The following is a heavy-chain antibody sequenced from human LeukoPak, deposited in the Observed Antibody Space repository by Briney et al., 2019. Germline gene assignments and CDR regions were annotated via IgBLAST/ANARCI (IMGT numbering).Heavy chain of an antibody. V-gene: IGHV3-66*01. CDR1: GFTVSSNY. Sequence: GGSLRLSCAASGFTVSSNYMSWVRQAPGKGLGWVSVIYSGGSTYYADSVKGRFTISRDNSQNTLYLHMNSLRAEDTAVYYCAREGATSGSVAGTLYYYYGMDVWGQGTTVTVSS. CDR3: AREGATSGSVAGTLYYYYGMDV. J-gene: IGHJ6*02. CDR2: IYSGGST. D-gene: IGHD6-19*01.